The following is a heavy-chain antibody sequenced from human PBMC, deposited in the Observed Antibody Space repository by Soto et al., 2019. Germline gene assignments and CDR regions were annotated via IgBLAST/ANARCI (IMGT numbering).Heavy chain of an antibody. CDR2: ISGSGGST. Sequence: GGSLRLSCAASGFTFSSYAMSWVRQAPGKGLEWVSAISGSGGSTYYADSVKGRFTISRDNSKNTLYLQMNSLRAEDTAVYYCAKGRKHPLSFGGVIVAIDYWGQGTLVTVSS. J-gene: IGHJ4*02. CDR1: GFTFSSYA. CDR3: AKGRKHPLSFGGVIVAIDY. D-gene: IGHD3-16*02. V-gene: IGHV3-23*01.